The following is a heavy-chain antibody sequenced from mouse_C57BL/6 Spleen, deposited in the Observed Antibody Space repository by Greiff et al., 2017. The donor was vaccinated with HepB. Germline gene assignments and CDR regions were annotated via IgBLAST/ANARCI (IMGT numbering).Heavy chain of an antibody. J-gene: IGHJ3*01. CDR2: IDPENGDT. V-gene: IGHV14-4*01. CDR1: GFNIKDDY. D-gene: IGHD2-10*02. CDR3: TTLYGNMEGFAY. Sequence: DVKLQESGAELVRPGASVKLSCTASGFNIKDDYMHWVKQRPEQGLEWIGWIDPENGDTESASKFQGKATITADTSSKTAYLQLSSLTSEDTAVYYCTTLYGNMEGFAYWGQGTLVTVSA.